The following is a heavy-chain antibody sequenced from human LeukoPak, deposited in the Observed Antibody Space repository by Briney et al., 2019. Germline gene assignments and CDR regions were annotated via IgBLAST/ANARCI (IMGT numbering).Heavy chain of an antibody. CDR2: ISYDGSNK. CDR3: ARAPGYSSGWYAFDI. CDR1: GFIFSSYA. V-gene: IGHV3-30-3*01. D-gene: IGHD6-19*01. J-gene: IGHJ3*02. Sequence: RPGGSLRLSCAGSGFIFSSYAMHWVRQAPGKGLEWVAVISYDGSNKYYADSVKGRFTISRDNSKNTLYLQMNSLRAEDTAVYYCARAPGYSSGWYAFDIWGQGTMVTVSS.